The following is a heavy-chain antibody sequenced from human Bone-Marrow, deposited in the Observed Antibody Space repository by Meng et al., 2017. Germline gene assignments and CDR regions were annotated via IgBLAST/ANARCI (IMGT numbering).Heavy chain of an antibody. Sequence: GGSLRLSCVASGFTFSSYPLSWVRQAPGKGRGWVSAISGGSEDTHYADSVKGRFAISRDNSKNTLYLQINSRRAEDTAIYYCAKVNWGGERVWGQGTLVTVSS. V-gene: IGHV3-23*01. CDR3: AKVNWGGERV. CDR1: GFTFSSYP. J-gene: IGHJ4*02. D-gene: IGHD7-27*01. CDR2: ISGGSEDT.